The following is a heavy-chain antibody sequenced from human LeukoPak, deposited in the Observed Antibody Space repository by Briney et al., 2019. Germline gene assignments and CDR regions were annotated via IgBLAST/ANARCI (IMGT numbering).Heavy chain of an antibody. V-gene: IGHV1-46*01. J-gene: IGHJ6*03. CDR3: ARYSSGTVCSGGSCYRPGHYMDV. CDR1: GYTFTSYY. Sequence: GASVKVSCKASGYTFTSYYMHWVRQAPGQGLEWMGIINPSGGSTSYAQKFQGRVTMTRDMSTSTVYMELSSLRSEDTAVYHCARYSSGTVCSGGSCYRPGHYMDVWGKGTTVTVSS. D-gene: IGHD2-15*01. CDR2: INPSGGST.